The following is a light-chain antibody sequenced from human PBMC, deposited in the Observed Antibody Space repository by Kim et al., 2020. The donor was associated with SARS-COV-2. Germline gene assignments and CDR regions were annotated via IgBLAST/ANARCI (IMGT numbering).Light chain of an antibody. J-gene: IGLJ3*02. CDR1: RGSMTSKE. V-gene: IGLV6-57*01. CDR2: EDN. Sequence: TVHDSCTRRRGSMTSKEVQWYQQSTGSHATTLIYEDNQRPSGVPDRLSGSIDSTSKSASLSISGLKTEYEADYYCESYDSRNRPWVFGGGTQRPS. CDR3: ESYDSRNRPWV.